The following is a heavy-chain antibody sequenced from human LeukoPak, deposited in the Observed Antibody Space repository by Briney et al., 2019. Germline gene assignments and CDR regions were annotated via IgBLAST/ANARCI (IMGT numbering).Heavy chain of an antibody. D-gene: IGHD5-18*01. CDR3: AKGSYGYYYFDY. Sequence: PGGSLRLSCAASGFTFSLYAMYWVRQAPGKGLEWVSVIYSGGSTYYADSVKGRFTISRDNSKNTLYLQMNSLRAEDTAVYYCAKGSYGYYYFDYWGQGTLVTVSS. V-gene: IGHV3-23*03. J-gene: IGHJ4*02. CDR2: IYSGGST. CDR1: GFTFSLYA.